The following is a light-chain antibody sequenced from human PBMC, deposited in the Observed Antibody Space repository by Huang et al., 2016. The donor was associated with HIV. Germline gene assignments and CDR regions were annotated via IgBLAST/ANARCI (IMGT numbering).Light chain of an antibody. J-gene: IGKJ3*01. V-gene: IGKV3-15*01. Sequence: EIVMTQSPASLSMSPVERATLSCRASQSVSNNLAWYQKKPGQAPRLLIYDAYTRATGIPAEFRGSGSGTEFTLTISSLQSEDFAVYFCQQYNDWPITFGPGT. CDR2: DAY. CDR3: QQYNDWPIT. CDR1: QSVSNN.